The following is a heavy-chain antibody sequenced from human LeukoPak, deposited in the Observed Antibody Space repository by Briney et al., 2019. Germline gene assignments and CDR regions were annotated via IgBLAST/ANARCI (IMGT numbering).Heavy chain of an antibody. CDR2: IYPGDSDT. J-gene: IGHJ3*02. V-gene: IGHV5-51*01. CDR3: ARHYYYDSSGYYYAFDI. Sequence: GESLKISRKGSGYGFTSYWIGWVRQMPGKGLEWMGIIYPGDSDTRYSPSFQGQVTISADKSISTAYLQWSSLKASDTAMYYCARHYYYDSSGYYYAFDIWGQGTMVTVSS. CDR1: GYGFTSYW. D-gene: IGHD3-22*01.